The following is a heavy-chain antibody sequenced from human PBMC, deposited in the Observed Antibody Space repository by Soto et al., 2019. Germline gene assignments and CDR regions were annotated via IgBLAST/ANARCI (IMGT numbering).Heavy chain of an antibody. CDR1: GFTVSSNY. V-gene: IGHV3-66*04. Sequence: GGSLRLSCAASGFTVSSNYMSWVRQAPGKGLEWVSVIYSGGSTYYADSVKGRFTISRDNSKNTLYLQMNSLRAEDSTVYYCAKPRSSLEWPPFDSWGHGTLVTVS. J-gene: IGHJ5*01. CDR2: IYSGGST. D-gene: IGHD3-3*01. CDR3: AKPRSSLEWPPFDS.